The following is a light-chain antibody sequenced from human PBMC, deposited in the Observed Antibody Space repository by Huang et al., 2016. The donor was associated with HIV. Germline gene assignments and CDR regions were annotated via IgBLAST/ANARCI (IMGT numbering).Light chain of an antibody. CDR2: DTS. CDR1: QDINNY. J-gene: IGKJ5*01. CDR3: QHYNGYPLT. V-gene: IGKV1-33*01. Sequence: DIQMTQSPPSLSASVGDRVTITCQASQDINNYLNWYQQKPGRAPKLLLYDTSILDTGVPSRFSGSGSGTDCTFTISSLQPEDVATYYCQHYNGYPLTFGQGTR.